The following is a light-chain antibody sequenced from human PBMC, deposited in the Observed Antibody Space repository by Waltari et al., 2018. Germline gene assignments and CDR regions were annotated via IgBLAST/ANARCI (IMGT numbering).Light chain of an antibody. Sequence: DIVLTQSLDSLAVSLGDRATINCKSSQNVLYSANNKNSLAWSQQRPGHPPRLLIYGASTRETGVPDRFSGSGSGTDFTLTISSLQAEDVAVYYCQQYYSTPITFGQGTRLEIK. CDR3: QQYYSTPIT. CDR1: QNVLYSANNKNS. V-gene: IGKV4-1*01. J-gene: IGKJ5*01. CDR2: GAS.